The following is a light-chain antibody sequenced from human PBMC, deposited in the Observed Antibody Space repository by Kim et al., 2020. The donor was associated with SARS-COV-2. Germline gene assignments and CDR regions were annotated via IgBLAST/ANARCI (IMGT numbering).Light chain of an antibody. Sequence: QSVLTQPASVSGSPGRSITISCTGTSSDIGFYNYVSWYQQHPGKAPKLMLYDVNKWPSGVSNRFSGSKSGNTASLTISGLQAEDEADYYCCSYTTSSTFVFGTGTKVTVL. J-gene: IGLJ1*01. CDR1: SSDIGFYNY. CDR3: CSYTTSSTFV. CDR2: DVN. V-gene: IGLV2-14*01.